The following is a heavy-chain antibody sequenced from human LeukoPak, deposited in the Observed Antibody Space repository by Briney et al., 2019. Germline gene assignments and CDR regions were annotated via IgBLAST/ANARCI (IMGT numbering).Heavy chain of an antibody. CDR1: GFTFTAYS. CDR2: ISSGRTSI. V-gene: IGHV3-21*01. J-gene: IGHJ4*02. CDR3: ARGGKDSAFDY. Sequence: PGGSLRLSCAASGFTFTAYSMNWARQAPGKGLEWLSSISSGRTSIYYADSVKGRFTISRDNAKKSLYLQMNSLRAEDTAVYYCARGGKDSAFDYWGQGTLVTVSS. D-gene: IGHD1-1*01.